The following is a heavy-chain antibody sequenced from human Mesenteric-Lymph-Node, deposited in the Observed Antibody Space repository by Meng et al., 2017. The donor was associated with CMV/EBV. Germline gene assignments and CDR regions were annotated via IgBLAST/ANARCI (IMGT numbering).Heavy chain of an antibody. CDR2: ISGTGSST. J-gene: IGHJ4*02. D-gene: IGHD6-6*01. V-gene: IGHV3-23*01. Sequence: GESLKISCAASGFSFSSYAMSWVRQAPGKGLEWVSGISGTGSSTYYVDSVKGRFTISRDNSRNTLYLQMNSLRAEDTAVYYCARDPYAYSSSSSFDYWGQGTLVTVSS. CDR3: ARDPYAYSSSSSFDY. CDR1: GFSFSSYA.